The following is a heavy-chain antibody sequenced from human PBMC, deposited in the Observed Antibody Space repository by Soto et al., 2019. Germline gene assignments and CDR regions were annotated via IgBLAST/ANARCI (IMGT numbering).Heavy chain of an antibody. D-gene: IGHD6-13*01. CDR1: GGSISSYY. CDR3: ARSPAAASDY. J-gene: IGHJ4*02. CDR2: IYYSGST. Sequence: SETLALTCTVSGGSISSYYWSWIRQPPGKGLEWIGYIYYSGSTNYNPSLKGRVTISVDTSKNQFSLKLSSVTAADTAVYYCARSPAAASDYWGQGTLVTVSS. V-gene: IGHV4-59*08.